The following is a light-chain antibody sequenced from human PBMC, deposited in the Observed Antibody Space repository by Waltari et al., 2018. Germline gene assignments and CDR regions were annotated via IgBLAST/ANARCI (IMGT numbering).Light chain of an antibody. CDR1: TLGDKY. J-gene: IGLJ2*01. V-gene: IGLV3-1*01. CDR3: QAWDSGGV. CDR2: QDS. Sequence: SYELTQPPSVYVSPGQTARIACSGDTLGDKYACWYQQKPGQSPVLVIYQDSKRPSGIPERFSGSNYGNTATLTISGTQSMDEAYYYCQAWDSGGVFGGGTKLTVL.